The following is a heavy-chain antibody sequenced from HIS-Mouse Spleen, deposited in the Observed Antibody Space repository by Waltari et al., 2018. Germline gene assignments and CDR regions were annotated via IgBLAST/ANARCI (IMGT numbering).Heavy chain of an antibody. CDR1: GGSIISSSSY. J-gene: IGHJ2*01. D-gene: IGHD6-13*01. Sequence: QLQLQESGPGLVKPSETLSLTCTVPGGSIISSSSYWGWIRQPPGKGLEWIGSIYYSGSTYYNPSLKSRVTISVDTSKNQFSLKLSSVTAADTAVYYCAREIPYSSSWYDWYFDLWGRGTLVTVSS. CDR2: IYYSGST. V-gene: IGHV4-39*07. CDR3: AREIPYSSSWYDWYFDL.